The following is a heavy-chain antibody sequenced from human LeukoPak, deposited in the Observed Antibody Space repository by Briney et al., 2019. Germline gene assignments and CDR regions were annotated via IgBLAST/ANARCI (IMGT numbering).Heavy chain of an antibody. Sequence: GGPLRLSCAASGFTFSTHNMNWVRQAPGKGLEWVASIKQDGSDKSYVDSVKGRFTISRDNAKNSLYLQLSSLRVEDTAVYYCARDGTAPGLYFDLWGQGTLVTVSS. CDR3: ARDGTAPGLYFDL. V-gene: IGHV3-7*01. J-gene: IGHJ4*01. D-gene: IGHD6-13*01. CDR1: GFTFSTHN. CDR2: IKQDGSDK.